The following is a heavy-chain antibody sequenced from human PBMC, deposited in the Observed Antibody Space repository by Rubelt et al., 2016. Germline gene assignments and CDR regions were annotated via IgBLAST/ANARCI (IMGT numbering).Heavy chain of an antibody. CDR3: ASDSRGLPQYQTYGY. V-gene: IGHV4-34*01. CDR2: INHSGST. Sequence: QVQLQQWGAGLLKPSETLSLTCAVYGGSFSGYYWSWIRQPPGKGLEWIGEINHSGSTNYNPSLKGRVTISVDTSKNQFSLKLSSVTAADTAVYYCASDSRGLPQYQTYGYWGQGTLVTVSS. D-gene: IGHD3-10*01. CDR1: GGSFSGYY. J-gene: IGHJ4*02.